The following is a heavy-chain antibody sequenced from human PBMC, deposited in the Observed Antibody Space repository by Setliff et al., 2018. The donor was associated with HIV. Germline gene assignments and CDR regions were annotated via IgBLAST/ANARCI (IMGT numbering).Heavy chain of an antibody. CDR3: ARGGPPRVATLYWFDP. D-gene: IGHD2-15*01. J-gene: IGHJ5*02. Sequence: GASVKVSCKASGYTFTNYAMHWVRQAPGQRLEWMGWINTYNGNTKYGQKFQGSVTMTTDTSTSTVYMELRSLTSDDTALYYCARGGPPRVATLYWFDPWGQGTLVTVSS. CDR2: INTYNGNT. CDR1: GYTFTNYA. V-gene: IGHV1-3*04.